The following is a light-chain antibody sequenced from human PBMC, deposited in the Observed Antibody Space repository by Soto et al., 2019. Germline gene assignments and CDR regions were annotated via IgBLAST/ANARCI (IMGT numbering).Light chain of an antibody. J-gene: IGKJ4*01. V-gene: IGKV3D-15*01. Sequence: EIVMTQSPATLSVSPGERATLSCRASQSIGSTLAWYQQKPGQAPRLLIYGASTSATGIPARFSGSGSGTEFPLTISSLQSEDFAVYNCQQYNNWPLTFGGGTKLEIK. CDR2: GAS. CDR1: QSIGST. CDR3: QQYNNWPLT.